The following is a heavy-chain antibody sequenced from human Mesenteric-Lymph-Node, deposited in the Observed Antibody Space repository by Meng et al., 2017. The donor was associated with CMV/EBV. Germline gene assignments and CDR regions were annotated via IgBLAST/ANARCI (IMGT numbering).Heavy chain of an antibody. J-gene: IGHJ4*02. D-gene: IGHD3-10*01. V-gene: IGHV3-23*01. CDR3: AKDKRGFGY. Sequence: GESLKISCAASGFTFSSYAMGWVRQAPGKGLEWVSAISGSGGSTYYADSVKGRFTISRDNSKNTLYLQMNSLRAEDTAVYYCAKDKRGFGYWGQGTLVTVSS. CDR1: GFTFSSYA. CDR2: ISGSGGST.